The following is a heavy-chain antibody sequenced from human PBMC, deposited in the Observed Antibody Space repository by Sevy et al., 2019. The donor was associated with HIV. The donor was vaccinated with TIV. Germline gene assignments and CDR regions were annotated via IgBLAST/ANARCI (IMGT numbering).Heavy chain of an antibody. Sequence: RGSLRLSCAASGFTFSTYAMSWVRQAPGKGLEWVSDISGSGGDTYYADSVKGRFTISRDNSKNTLYLQMNSLRAEDTAVYYCAKDAYYYDSSGYSMSQWYYGMDVWGQGTTVTVSS. CDR1: GFTFSTYA. CDR2: ISGSGGDT. J-gene: IGHJ6*02. CDR3: AKDAYYYDSSGYSMSQWYYGMDV. D-gene: IGHD3-22*01. V-gene: IGHV3-23*01.